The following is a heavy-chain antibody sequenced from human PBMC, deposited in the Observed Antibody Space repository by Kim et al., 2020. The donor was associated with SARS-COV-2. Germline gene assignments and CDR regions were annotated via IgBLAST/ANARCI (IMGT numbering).Heavy chain of an antibody. CDR2: IYYNGNT. CDR3: AKAGSSGVTTESYNY. D-gene: IGHD4-17*01. J-gene: IGHJ4*02. Sequence: SETLSLTCTVSGGSVSSGSYYWSWIRQPPGKGLEWIGYIYYNGNTNYNPSLKTRVTISIDTSKNQFSLKLTSVTAADTAVYYCAKAGSSGVTTESYNYWGQGTLVTVSS. V-gene: IGHV4-61*01. CDR1: GGSVSSGSYY.